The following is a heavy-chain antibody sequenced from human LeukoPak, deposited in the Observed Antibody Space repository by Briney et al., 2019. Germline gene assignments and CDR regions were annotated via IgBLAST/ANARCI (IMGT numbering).Heavy chain of an antibody. Sequence: ASVKVSCKVSGYTLTELSMHWVRQAPGEGLEWMGGFDPEDGETIYAQKFQGRVTMTEDTSTDTAYMELSSLRSEDTAVYYCATNKVGATGSYYYYGMDVWGQGTTVTVSS. D-gene: IGHD1-26*01. CDR2: FDPEDGET. J-gene: IGHJ6*02. V-gene: IGHV1-24*01. CDR1: GYTLTELS. CDR3: ATNKVGATGSYYYYGMDV.